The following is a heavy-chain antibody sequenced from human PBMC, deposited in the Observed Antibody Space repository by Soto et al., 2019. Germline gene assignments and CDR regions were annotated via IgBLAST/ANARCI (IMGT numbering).Heavy chain of an antibody. CDR1: GGTFSSYA. CDR2: IIPIFGTA. D-gene: IGHD5-12*01. CDR3: ARNARSGYDFHFDY. V-gene: IGHV1-69*06. Sequence: QVQLVQSGAEVKKPGSSVKVSCKASGGTFSSYAISWVRQAPGQGLEWMGGIIPIFGTANYAQKFQGRVTMTTDTSTSTAYMELRSLRSDDTAVYYCARNARSGYDFHFDYWGQGTLVTVSS. J-gene: IGHJ4*02.